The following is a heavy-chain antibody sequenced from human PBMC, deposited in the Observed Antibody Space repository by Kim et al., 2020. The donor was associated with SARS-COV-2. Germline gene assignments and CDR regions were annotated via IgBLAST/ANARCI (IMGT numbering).Heavy chain of an antibody. V-gene: IGHV4-30-2*05. J-gene: IGHJ3*02. D-gene: IGHD3-16*02. Sequence: KSRVTISVDTSKNQFSLKLSSVTAADTAVYYCAREITFGGVIVIAGAFDIWGQGTMVTVSS. CDR3: AREITFGGVIVIAGAFDI.